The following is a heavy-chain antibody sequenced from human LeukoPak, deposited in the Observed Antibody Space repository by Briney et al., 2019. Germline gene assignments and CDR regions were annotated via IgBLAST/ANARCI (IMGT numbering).Heavy chain of an antibody. V-gene: IGHV4-39*01. CDR3: VGVVPLGLGAYFDY. Sequence: SETLSLTCTVSGGSVSSGRYYWGWIRQPPGKGLEWIGRISDSGTTYYNPSLKSRVTISVDTSRNQFSLKLSSVTAADTAVYYCVGVVPLGLGAYFDYWGQGTLASVSS. D-gene: IGHD2-2*01. CDR1: GGSVSSGRYY. J-gene: IGHJ4*02. CDR2: ISDSGTT.